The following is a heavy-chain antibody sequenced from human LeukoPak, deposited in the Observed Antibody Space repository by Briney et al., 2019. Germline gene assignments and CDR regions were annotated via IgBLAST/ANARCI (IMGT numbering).Heavy chain of an antibody. CDR3: ARDLADSERHVYFDY. CDR2: IIPIFGTA. CDR1: GGTFSSYA. J-gene: IGHJ4*02. V-gene: IGHV1-69*13. Sequence: SVKVSCKASGGTFSSYAISWVRQAPGQGLEWMGGIIPIFGTANYAQKFQGRVTITADESTSTAYMELSSLRSEDTVVYYCARDLADSERHVYFDYWGQGTLVTVSS. D-gene: IGHD1-1*01.